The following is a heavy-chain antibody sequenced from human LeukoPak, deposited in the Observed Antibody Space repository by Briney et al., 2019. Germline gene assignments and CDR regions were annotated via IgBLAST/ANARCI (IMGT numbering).Heavy chain of an antibody. J-gene: IGHJ6*04. Sequence: GGSLRLSCAASGFTFCSYVMHWVRQAPGKGLEWVAIISYDGSNEYYADSVKGRFTISRDNSKNTLYLQMNSLRAEDTAVYYCAELGITMIGGVWGKGTTVTISS. D-gene: IGHD3-10*02. CDR3: AELGITMIGGV. CDR2: ISYDGSNE. V-gene: IGHV3-30*04. CDR1: GFTFCSYV.